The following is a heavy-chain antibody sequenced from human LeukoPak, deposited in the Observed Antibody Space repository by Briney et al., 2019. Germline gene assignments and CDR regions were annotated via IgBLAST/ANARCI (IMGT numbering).Heavy chain of an antibody. CDR3: VRVGNYYDSSGYYSDAFDI. Sequence: GGSLRLSCEGSGFTFINYGMTWVRQAPGKGLEWVSSISSSSSYIYYADSVKGRFTISRDNAKNSLYLQMNSLRAEDTAVYYCVRVGNYYDSSGYYSDAFDIWGQGTMVTVSS. CDR1: GFTFINYG. CDR2: ISSSSSYI. J-gene: IGHJ3*02. V-gene: IGHV3-21*01. D-gene: IGHD3-22*01.